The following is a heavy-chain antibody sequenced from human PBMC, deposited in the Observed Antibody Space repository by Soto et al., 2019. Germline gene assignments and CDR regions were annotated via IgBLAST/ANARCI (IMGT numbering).Heavy chain of an antibody. CDR1: GFTFSYVW. Sequence: EVQLVESGGGLVKPGGSLRLSCAASGFTFSYVWLTWVRQAPGKGLQWVGRILSKSDGGTTDYAAPVQGRFSISRDDSKNTVYLQMNSLKSEDTAVYYCTTDLTGAAGTGSDYWGQGTLVTVSS. CDR3: TTDLTGAAGTGSDY. J-gene: IGHJ4*02. CDR2: ILSKSDGGTT. V-gene: IGHV3-15*01. D-gene: IGHD6-13*01.